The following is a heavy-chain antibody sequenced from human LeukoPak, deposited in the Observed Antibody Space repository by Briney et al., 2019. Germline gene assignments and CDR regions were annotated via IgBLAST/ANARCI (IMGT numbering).Heavy chain of an antibody. CDR3: ARFAVHRRLAVAGQFGLDY. V-gene: IGHV1-46*01. J-gene: IGHJ4*02. CDR2: INPSGGNT. CDR1: GYIFTSYY. Sequence: ASVKVSCKASGYIFTSYYIHWVRQAPGQGLEWMGIINPSGGNTNYAQKFQGRVTMTRDTSTSTVYMELSSLRSGDTAVYYCARFAVHRRLAVAGQFGLDYWGQGTLITVSS. D-gene: IGHD6-19*01.